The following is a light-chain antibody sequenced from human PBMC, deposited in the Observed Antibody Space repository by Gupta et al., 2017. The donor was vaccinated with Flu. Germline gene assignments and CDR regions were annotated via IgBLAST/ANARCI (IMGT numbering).Light chain of an antibody. V-gene: IGLV7-43*01. CDR2: KTN. Sequence: QTVVPQEPSLTVSPGGTVTLTCASNTGPVTSAYYANWFQQKPGQAPRALIYKTNNKHSWTPARFSGSLLGGKAVLKLSAVEPEDEADYHCRLFYAGDWVFGGGTKLTVL. J-gene: IGLJ3*02. CDR1: TGPVTSAYY. CDR3: RLFYAGDWV.